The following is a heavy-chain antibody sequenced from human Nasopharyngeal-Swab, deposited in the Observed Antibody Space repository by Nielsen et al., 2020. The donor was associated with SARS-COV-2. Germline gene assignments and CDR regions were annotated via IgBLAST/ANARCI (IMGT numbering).Heavy chain of an antibody. V-gene: IGHV5-51*01. CDR2: NYPGDSDT. Sequence: VRQMPGKGLGVVGINYPGDSDTRYSPSFQGQVTISADKSISTAYLQWSSLKASDAAMYYCARHRAEYSSSSHFDYWGQGTLVTVSS. CDR3: ARHRAEYSSSSHFDY. J-gene: IGHJ4*02. D-gene: IGHD6-6*01.